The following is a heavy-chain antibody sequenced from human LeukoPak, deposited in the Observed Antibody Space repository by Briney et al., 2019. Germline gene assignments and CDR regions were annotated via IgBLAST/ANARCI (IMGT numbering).Heavy chain of an antibody. CDR3: ARSYRSGFYFDDY. J-gene: IGHJ4*02. CDR1: GYTFTSYA. V-gene: IGHV1-18*01. D-gene: IGHD3-22*01. Sequence: ASVKVSCKASGYTFTSYAISWVRQAPGQGLEWMGWISAYNGNTNYAQKIQVRVTMTTDTSTSTAYMELRSLRSDDTAVYYCARSYRSGFYFDDYWGQGTLVTVSS. CDR2: ISAYNGNT.